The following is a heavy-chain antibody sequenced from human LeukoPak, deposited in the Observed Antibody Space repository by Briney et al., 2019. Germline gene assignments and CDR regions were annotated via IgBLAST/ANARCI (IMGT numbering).Heavy chain of an antibody. CDR1: GGSFSGYY. D-gene: IGHD6-13*01. Sequence: SETLSLTCAVYGGSFSGYYWSWIRQPPGKGLEWIGEINHSGSTNYNPSLKSRVTISVDTSKNQFSLKVSSVTAADTAVYYCARSMVLIAAAGKGFDYWGQGTLVTVSS. CDR3: ARSMVLIAAAGKGFDY. CDR2: INHSGST. J-gene: IGHJ4*02. V-gene: IGHV4-34*01.